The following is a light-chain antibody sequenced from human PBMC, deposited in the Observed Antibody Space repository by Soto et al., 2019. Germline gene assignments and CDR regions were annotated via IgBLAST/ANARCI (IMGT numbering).Light chain of an antibody. Sequence: DIQMTQAPSSVSASVGDSVTITCRASQDINNRVAWFQHRPGRAPKYLIQAASILQSGFPSRFSATGSGTDFTLTIDSLHPEDFATYYCLQVKNGPRTFGQRTKLEIK. CDR2: AAS. V-gene: IGKV1-12*01. CDR3: LQVKNGPRT. CDR1: QDINNR. J-gene: IGKJ1*01.